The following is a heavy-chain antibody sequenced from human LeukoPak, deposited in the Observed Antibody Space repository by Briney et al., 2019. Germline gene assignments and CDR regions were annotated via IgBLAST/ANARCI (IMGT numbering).Heavy chain of an antibody. V-gene: IGHV3-48*03. J-gene: IGHJ4*02. CDR3: ARGSMGIAAAGTDY. D-gene: IGHD6-13*01. CDR2: ISSSGSTI. Sequence: GGSLRLSCAASGFTFSSYEMNWVRQAPGKGLEWVSYISSSGSTIYYADSVKGRFTISRDNAKNSLYLQMNSLRAEDTAVYYCARGSMGIAAAGTDYWGRGTLVTVSS. CDR1: GFTFSSYE.